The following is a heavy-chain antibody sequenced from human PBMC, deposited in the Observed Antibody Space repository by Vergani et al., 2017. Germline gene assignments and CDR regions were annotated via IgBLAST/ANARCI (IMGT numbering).Heavy chain of an antibody. J-gene: IGHJ6*02. V-gene: IGHV3-73*02. D-gene: IGHD2-2*02. CDR1: GFTFSGSA. CDR3: AKVGENEGVVPAAIWGLYGMDV. CDR2: IRSKANSYAT. Sequence: EVQLVESGGGLVQPGGSLKLSCAASGFTFSGSAMHWVRQASGKGLEWVGRIRSKANSYATAYAASVKGRFTISRDDSKNTAYLQMNSLRAEDTAVEYCAKVGENEGVVPAAIWGLYGMDVWGQGTTVTVSS.